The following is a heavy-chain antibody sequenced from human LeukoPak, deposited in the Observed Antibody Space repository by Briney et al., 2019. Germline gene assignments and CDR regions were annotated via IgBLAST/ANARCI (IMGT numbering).Heavy chain of an antibody. D-gene: IGHD3-10*01. J-gene: IGHJ4*02. CDR3: AREWSGFGELPDY. V-gene: IGHV3-9*01. CDR1: GFAFDDYA. CDR2: ISWNRDSV. Sequence: PGGSLRLSCAASGFAFDDYAMHWVRQAPGKGLEWVSGISWNRDSVDYADSVKGRFTISRDNAKNTLYLQMNSLRVEDTAVYYCAREWSGFGELPDYWGQGTLVTVSS.